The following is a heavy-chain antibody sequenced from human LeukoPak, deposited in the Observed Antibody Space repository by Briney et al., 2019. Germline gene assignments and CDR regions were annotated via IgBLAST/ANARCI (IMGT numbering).Heavy chain of an antibody. CDR3: ARDLVFGVVIIMSY. Sequence: GGSLRLSCAVSGFTFSHAWMSWVRQAPGKGQEWVGRIKSKIDGGTTDYAAPVKGRFTISRDDSKNTLYLQMNSLRAEDTAVYYCARDLVFGVVIIMSYWGQGTLVTVSS. CDR2: IKSKIDGGTT. D-gene: IGHD3-3*01. J-gene: IGHJ4*02. V-gene: IGHV3-15*01. CDR1: GFTFSHAW.